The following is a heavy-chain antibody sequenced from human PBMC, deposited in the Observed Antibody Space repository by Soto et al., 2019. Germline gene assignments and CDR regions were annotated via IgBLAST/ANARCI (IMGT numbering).Heavy chain of an antibody. J-gene: IGHJ6*02. CDR1: GGTFSSYA. Sequence: QVQLVQSGAEVKKPGSSVKVSCKASGGTFSSYAISWVRQAPGQGLEWMGGFNPIFETANYAQKFQGRVTITADESTNTAYMEPSSQRSEDTAVYYCTRGITLIRGVIPPGYYDGMDVWGQGTTVAVSS. CDR2: FNPIFETA. V-gene: IGHV1-69*01. CDR3: TRGITLIRGVIPPGYYDGMDV. D-gene: IGHD3-10*01.